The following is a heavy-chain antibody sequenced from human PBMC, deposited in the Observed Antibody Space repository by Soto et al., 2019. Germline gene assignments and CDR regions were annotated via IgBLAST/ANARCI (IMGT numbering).Heavy chain of an antibody. V-gene: IGHV3-23*01. D-gene: IGHD5-18*01. CDR1: GFTFSSYA. CDR2: ISGSGGDT. CDR3: AGPGYSSQDY. Sequence: PVGSLRLSCAASGFTFSSYALSWVRQAPGKGLEWISAISGSGGDTDYSDSVKGRFTISRDNSKNTLYLQMNSLRAEDTAIYYCAGPGYSSQDYWGQGTLVTVSS. J-gene: IGHJ4*02.